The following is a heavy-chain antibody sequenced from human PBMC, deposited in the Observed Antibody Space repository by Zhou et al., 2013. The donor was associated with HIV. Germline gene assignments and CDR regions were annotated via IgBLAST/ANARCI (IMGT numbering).Heavy chain of an antibody. Sequence: QVQLVQSGAEVRKPGSSVEVSCKASGGTFSNYAINWVRQAPGQGLEWMGRIIPMFGTTNYAQKFQGRVTISADESTGTVYMDLSNLRSEDTAVYYCASAGSSGWFDPWGQGTLVTVSS. D-gene: IGHD1-26*01. J-gene: IGHJ5*02. V-gene: IGHV1-69*15. CDR1: GGTFSNYA. CDR2: IIPMFGTT. CDR3: ASAGSSGWFDP.